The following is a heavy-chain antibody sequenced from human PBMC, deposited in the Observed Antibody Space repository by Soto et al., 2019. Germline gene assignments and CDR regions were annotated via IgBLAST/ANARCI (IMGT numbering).Heavy chain of an antibody. Sequence: EVQLVESGGGLVQPGGSLRLSCAASGFTFSTHSMNWVRQTPGKGLEWVSYISSGSSTIYYADSVKGRFTISRHNAKNSVFLQMNSLRAEDTAVYYCARGPMPVGAITSWGQGTLVTVSS. D-gene: IGHD1-26*01. CDR2: ISSGSSTI. CDR1: GFTFSTHS. J-gene: IGHJ5*02. V-gene: IGHV3-48*01. CDR3: ARGPMPVGAITS.